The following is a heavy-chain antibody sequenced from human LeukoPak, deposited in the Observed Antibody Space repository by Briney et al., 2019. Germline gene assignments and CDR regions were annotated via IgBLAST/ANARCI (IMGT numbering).Heavy chain of an antibody. CDR1: GYTSTGYY. Sequence: ASVKDSCKASGYTSTGYYMHWVRQAPGQGLEWMGWINPNSGGTNYAQKFQGRVTVTRDTSNSTAYMELSRLRSDDTAVYYCARARGYSGYDSSYFDYWGQGTLVTVSS. CDR3: ARARGYSGYDSSYFDY. J-gene: IGHJ4*02. D-gene: IGHD5-12*01. V-gene: IGHV1-2*02. CDR2: INPNSGGT.